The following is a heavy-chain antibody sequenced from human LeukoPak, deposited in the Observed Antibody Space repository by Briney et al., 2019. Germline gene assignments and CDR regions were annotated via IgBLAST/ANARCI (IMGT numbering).Heavy chain of an antibody. CDR3: ARRFYYAMDV. Sequence: APVKVSCKASGYSFTGYFMQWVRQAPGQGLEWMGWINPNSGDTNYAQKFQGRVTMTRDTSISTAYMELSRLRSDDAAVYYCARRFYYAMDVWGQGTTVTVSS. D-gene: IGHD3-16*01. CDR1: GYSFTGYF. V-gene: IGHV1-2*02. CDR2: INPNSGDT. J-gene: IGHJ6*02.